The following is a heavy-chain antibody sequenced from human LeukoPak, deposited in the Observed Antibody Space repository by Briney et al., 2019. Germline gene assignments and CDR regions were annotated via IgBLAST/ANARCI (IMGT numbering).Heavy chain of an antibody. J-gene: IGHJ4*02. V-gene: IGHV5-51*01. CDR2: IYPGDSDT. Sequence: GESLKISCKGSGYSFTSYWIGWVRQMPGKGLEWMGIIYPGDSDTRYSPSFQGQVTISADKSISTTYLQWSSLKASDTAMYYCARQGEVLRYFDWLPEYHFDYWGQGTLVTVSS. D-gene: IGHD3-9*01. CDR1: GYSFTSYW. CDR3: ARQGEVLRYFDWLPEYHFDY.